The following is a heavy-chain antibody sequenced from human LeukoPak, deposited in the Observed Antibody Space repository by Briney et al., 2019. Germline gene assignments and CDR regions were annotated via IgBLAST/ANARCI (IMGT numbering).Heavy chain of an antibody. CDR1: GFTFSSYG. V-gene: IGHV3-64D*06. CDR3: VKDRRDGYNHYYFDY. J-gene: IGHJ4*02. D-gene: IGHD5-24*01. CDR2: ISSNGGST. Sequence: PGRSLRLSCAASGFTFSSYGMHWVRQAPGKGLEYVSAISSNGGSTYYADSVKGRFTISRDNSKNTLYLQMSSLRAEDTAVYYCVKDRRDGYNHYYFDYWGQGTLVTVSS.